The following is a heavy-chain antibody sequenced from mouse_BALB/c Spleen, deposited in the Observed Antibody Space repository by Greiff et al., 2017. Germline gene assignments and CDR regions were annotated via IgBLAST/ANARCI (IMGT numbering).Heavy chain of an antibody. CDR3: ARRRDSDGDYAMDY. V-gene: IGHV3-2*02. CDR2: ISYSGST. Sequence: EVKLMESGPGLVKPSQSLSLTCTVTGYSITSDYAWNWIRQFPGNKLEWMGYISYSGSTSYNPSLKSRISITRDTSKNQFFLQLNSVTTEDTATYYCARRRDSDGDYAMDYWGQGTSVTVSS. CDR1: GYSITSDYA. J-gene: IGHJ4*01. D-gene: IGHD3-3*01.